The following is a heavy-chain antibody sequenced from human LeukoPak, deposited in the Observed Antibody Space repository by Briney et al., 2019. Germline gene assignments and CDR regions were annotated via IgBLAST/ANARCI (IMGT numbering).Heavy chain of an antibody. Sequence: SETLSLTCTVSGGSISSYYWSWIRQPPGKGLEWIGYIYYSGSTNYNPSLKNRVTISVDTSKNQFSLKLSSVTAADAAVYYCASLRDTMVRGVFDYWGQGTLVTVSS. J-gene: IGHJ4*02. CDR1: GGSISSYY. CDR3: ASLRDTMVRGVFDY. CDR2: IYYSGST. V-gene: IGHV4-59*01. D-gene: IGHD3-10*01.